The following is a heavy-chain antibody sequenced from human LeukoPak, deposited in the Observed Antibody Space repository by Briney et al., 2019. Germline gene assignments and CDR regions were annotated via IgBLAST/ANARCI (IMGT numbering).Heavy chain of an antibody. D-gene: IGHD3-10*01. J-gene: IGHJ3*02. CDR3: AGRSGSYVDDAFDI. CDR2: IYSGGST. CDR1: GFTVSSNY. V-gene: IGHV3-53*01. Sequence: GGSLRLSCAASGFTVSSNYMSWVRQAPGKGLEWVSVIYSGGSTYYADSVKGRFTISRDNSKNTLYLQMNSLRAEDTAVYYCAGRSGSYVDDAFDIWGQGTMVTVSS.